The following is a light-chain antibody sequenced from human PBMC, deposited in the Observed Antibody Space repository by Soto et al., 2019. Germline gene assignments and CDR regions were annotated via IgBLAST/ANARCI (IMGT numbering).Light chain of an antibody. V-gene: IGKV3-11*01. CDR3: QHRYNWPYT. CDR2: DAS. CDR1: QSVGSY. J-gene: IGKJ5*01. Sequence: EIVLTQSPATPSFSPGERATLSCRASQSVGSYLAWYQLKPGQAPRVLIYDASNRATGIPARFSDSGSGTDFTLIISSLEPEDSAVYYCQHRYNWPYTFGQGTRLENK.